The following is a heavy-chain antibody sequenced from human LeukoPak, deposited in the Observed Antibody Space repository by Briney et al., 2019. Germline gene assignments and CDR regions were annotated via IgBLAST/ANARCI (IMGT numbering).Heavy chain of an antibody. Sequence: GGSLRLSCAASGFTFSGYSMNWVRQAPGKGLEWVSSISSSSSYIYYADSVKGRFTISRDNAKNSLYPQMNSLRAEDTAVYYCASVGNHDAFDIWGQGTMVTVSS. V-gene: IGHV3-21*01. D-gene: IGHD4-23*01. J-gene: IGHJ3*02. CDR2: ISSSSSYI. CDR1: GFTFSGYS. CDR3: ASVGNHDAFDI.